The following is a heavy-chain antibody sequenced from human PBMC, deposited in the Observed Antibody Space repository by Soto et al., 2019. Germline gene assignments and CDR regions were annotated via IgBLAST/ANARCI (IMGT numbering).Heavy chain of an antibody. V-gene: IGHV1-18*01. D-gene: IGHD3-22*01. CDR2: ISAYNGNT. J-gene: IGHJ6*02. Sequence: QVQLVQSGAEVKKPGASVKVSCKASGYTFTSYGISWVRQAPGQGLEGMGWISAYNGNTNYAQKLQGRVTMTTDTSTSTAYLELRSLRSDDTAVYYCARSGRHGGYIYFAGGMDVWGQGTTVTVSS. CDR3: ARSGRHGGYIYFAGGMDV. CDR1: GYTFTSYG.